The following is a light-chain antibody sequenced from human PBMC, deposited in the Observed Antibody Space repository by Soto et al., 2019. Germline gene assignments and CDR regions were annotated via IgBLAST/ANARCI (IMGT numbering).Light chain of an antibody. CDR3: AAWEDSLNGWV. V-gene: IGLV1-44*01. CDR2: SNN. Sequence: QSVLTQPPSASGTPGQRVTISCSGSSSNIGSNTVNWYQQLPGTAPKLLIYSNNQRPSGVPDRFSGSKSGTSASLAISGLQFEDEADYYCAAWEDSLNGWVFGGGTKLTVL. J-gene: IGLJ3*02. CDR1: SSNIGSNT.